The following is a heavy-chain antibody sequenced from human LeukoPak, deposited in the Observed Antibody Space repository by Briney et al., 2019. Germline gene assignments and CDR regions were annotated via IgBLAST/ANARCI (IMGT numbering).Heavy chain of an antibody. Sequence: AGGSLRLSCGASGFTFSSYWMHWVRQGPGKGLVWASRIDSDGSSTGYADSVKGRFTISRDNAKNSLYLQMNSLRAEDTAVYYCARDLADYYDSSGYSPDFDYWGQGTLVTVSS. CDR3: ARDLADYYDSSGYSPDFDY. CDR1: GFTFSSYW. CDR2: IDSDGSST. J-gene: IGHJ4*02. D-gene: IGHD3-22*01. V-gene: IGHV3-74*01.